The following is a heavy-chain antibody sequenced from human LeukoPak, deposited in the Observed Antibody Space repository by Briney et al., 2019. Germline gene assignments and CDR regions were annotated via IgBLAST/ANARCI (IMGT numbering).Heavy chain of an antibody. D-gene: IGHD1-26*01. V-gene: IGHV3-33*01. Sequence: PGRSLKLSCAASGFTFSTYGMHWVRQSPGKGLEWVAYLWSDGGNKNHGDSVKGRFTISRDNSKNTLYLHMNSLTAEDTAVYYCVRRFDSGNYGNWLDSWGQGTLVIVSS. CDR1: GFTFSTYG. CDR3: VRRFDSGNYGNWLDS. CDR2: LWSDGGNK. J-gene: IGHJ5*01.